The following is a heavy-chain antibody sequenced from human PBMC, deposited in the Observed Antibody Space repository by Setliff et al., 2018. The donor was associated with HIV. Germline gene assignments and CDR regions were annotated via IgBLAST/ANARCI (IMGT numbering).Heavy chain of an antibody. D-gene: IGHD4-17*01. CDR3: ARMLNYGGNWGYFDY. Sequence: QAGGSLRLSCAASGFTFSSYEMNWVRQAPGKGLEWVSYITNSGSTIYYADSVQGRFTISRDIAKNSLYLQMNSLRAEDTAVYYCARMLNYGGNWGYFDYWGQGTLVTVSS. J-gene: IGHJ4*02. CDR1: GFTFSSYE. V-gene: IGHV3-48*03. CDR2: ITNSGSTI.